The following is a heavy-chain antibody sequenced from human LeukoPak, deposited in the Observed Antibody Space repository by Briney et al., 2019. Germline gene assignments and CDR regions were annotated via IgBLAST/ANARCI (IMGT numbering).Heavy chain of an antibody. V-gene: IGHV4-59*12. D-gene: IGHD3-10*01. Sequence: PSETLSLTCTVSGGSISSYYWSWIRQPPGKGLEWIGYIFYSGSTNYNPSLRSRVTISLDTSKNQFPLKLSSVTAADTAVYYCARLTMFRGVIYGTDWHSDLWGRGTLVTVSS. CDR3: ARLTMFRGVIYGTDWHSDL. CDR1: GGSISSYY. CDR2: IFYSGST. J-gene: IGHJ2*01.